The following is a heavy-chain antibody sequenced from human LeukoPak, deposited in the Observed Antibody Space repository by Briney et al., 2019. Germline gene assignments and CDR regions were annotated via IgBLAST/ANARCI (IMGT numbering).Heavy chain of an antibody. Sequence: GGSLRLSCAASGFIFSSYGMHWVRQAPGKGLEWVAVIWYDGSNKYYADSVKGRFTISRDNSKNTLYLQMNSLRAEDTAVYYCAKDVYGDSPYYFDYWGQGTLVTVSS. CDR1: GFIFSSYG. J-gene: IGHJ4*02. D-gene: IGHD4-17*01. CDR2: IWYDGSNK. V-gene: IGHV3-33*06. CDR3: AKDVYGDSPYYFDY.